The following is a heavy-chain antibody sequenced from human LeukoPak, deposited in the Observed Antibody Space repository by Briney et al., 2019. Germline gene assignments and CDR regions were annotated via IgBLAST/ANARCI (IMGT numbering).Heavy chain of an antibody. D-gene: IGHD2-2*01. CDR2: ISSSSSYI. J-gene: IGHJ6*03. CDR3: ARVVVVPASYYYYYYMDV. Sequence: GGSLRLSCAASGFAFSSYSMNWVRQAPGKGLEWVSSISSSSSYIYYADSVKGRFTISRDNAKNSLYLQMNSLRAEDTAVYYCARVVVVPASYYYYYYMDVWGKGTTVTVSS. CDR1: GFAFSSYS. V-gene: IGHV3-21*01.